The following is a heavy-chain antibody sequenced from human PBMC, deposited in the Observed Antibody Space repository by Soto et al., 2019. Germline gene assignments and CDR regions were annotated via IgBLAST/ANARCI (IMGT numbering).Heavy chain of an antibody. J-gene: IGHJ4*02. CDR3: TTDSTHTFCDGGPCYSVQTNSHDS. D-gene: IGHD2-15*01. CDR1: GCTFINGW. CDR2: IKSKIAGGTT. Sequence: GGSLRLSCAPSGCTFINGWMSWVRPAPGKGLGWVGRIKSKIAGGTTDYSAPVKGRFSISRDDSKDTLYLQMNSLMTEDTAVYYCTTDSTHTFCDGGPCYSVQTNSHDSWGQGTLVTVSS. V-gene: IGHV3-15*01.